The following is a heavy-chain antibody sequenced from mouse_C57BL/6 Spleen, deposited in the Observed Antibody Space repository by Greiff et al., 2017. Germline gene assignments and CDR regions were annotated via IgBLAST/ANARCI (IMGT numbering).Heavy chain of an antibody. CDR3: ARKVFTNWDAMDY. Sequence: EVKLMESGPELVKPGASVKIPCKASGYTFTDYNMDWVKQSHGKSLEWIGDINPNNGGTIYNQKFKGKATLTVDKSSSTAYMELRSLTSEDTAVYYCARKVFTNWDAMDYWGQGTSVTVSS. CDR2: INPNNGGT. J-gene: IGHJ4*01. V-gene: IGHV1-18*01. CDR1: GYTFTDYN. D-gene: IGHD4-1*01.